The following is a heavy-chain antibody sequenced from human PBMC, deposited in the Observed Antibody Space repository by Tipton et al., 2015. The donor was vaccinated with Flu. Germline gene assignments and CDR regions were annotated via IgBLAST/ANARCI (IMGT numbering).Heavy chain of an antibody. V-gene: IGHV4-59*01. Sequence: LRLSCTVSGGSISTFYWTWIRQPPGKGLEWIGYIYYGGNTNYNPSLKSRVTISVDTSKNQFSLNLSSMTAADTAVYYCARAWREGYSSSYYGAFDIWGQGRMVTVSS. CDR3: ARAWREGYSSSYYGAFDI. J-gene: IGHJ3*02. CDR2: IYYGGNT. D-gene: IGHD6-13*01. CDR1: GGSISTFY.